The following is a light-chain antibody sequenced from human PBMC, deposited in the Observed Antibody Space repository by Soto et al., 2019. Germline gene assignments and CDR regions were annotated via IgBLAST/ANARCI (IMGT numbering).Light chain of an antibody. Sequence: QSVLTQPPSASGTPGQRVTISCSGSGSNIGTTDVYWLQLLPGTAPQLLVHGDDKRPSGVPDRFSGSKSGTSASLAISGLRPEDEADDYCAMWHYTLRLWVFGGGTKLTGL. V-gene: IGLV1-47*01. CDR2: GDD. J-gene: IGLJ3*02. CDR1: GSNIGTTD. CDR3: AMWHYTLRLWV.